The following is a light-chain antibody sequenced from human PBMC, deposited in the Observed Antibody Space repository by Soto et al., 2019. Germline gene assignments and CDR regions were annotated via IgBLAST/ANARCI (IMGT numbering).Light chain of an antibody. CDR2: KVS. CDR1: QSPLYSDGNTY. CDR3: MQGTHWPWT. Sequence: DVVMTQSPLSLPVTLGQPASISCRSSQSPLYSDGNTYLSWFQQRPGQSPRRLIYKVSNRDSGVPDRFSGSRSGTDFTLKISRVEAEDVGVYYCMQGTHWPWTFGQGTKVDIK. V-gene: IGKV2-30*01. J-gene: IGKJ1*01.